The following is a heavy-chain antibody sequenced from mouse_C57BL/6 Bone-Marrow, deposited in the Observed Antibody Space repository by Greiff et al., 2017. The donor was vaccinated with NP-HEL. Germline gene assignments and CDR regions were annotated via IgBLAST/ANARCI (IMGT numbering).Heavy chain of an antibody. Sequence: EVQLQQSGPELVKPGASVKISCKASGYTFTDYYMNWVKQSHGKSLEWIGDINPNNGGTSYNQKFKGKATLTVDKSSSTAYMELRSLTSEDSAVYYCARGKYDEDYWGQGTTLTVSS. CDR1: GYTFTDYY. D-gene: IGHD2-14*01. CDR3: ARGKYDEDY. J-gene: IGHJ2*01. V-gene: IGHV1-26*01. CDR2: INPNNGGT.